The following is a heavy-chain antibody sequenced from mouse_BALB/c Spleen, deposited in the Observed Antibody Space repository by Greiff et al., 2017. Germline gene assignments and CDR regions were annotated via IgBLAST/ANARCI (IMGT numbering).Heavy chain of an antibody. V-gene: IGHV3-6*02. D-gene: IGHD2-14*01. Sequence: VQLQQSGPGLVKPSQSLSLTCSVTGYSITSGYYWNWIRQFPGNKLEWMGYISYDGSNNYNPSLKNRISITRYTSKNQFFLKLNSVTTEDTATYYCARGYRYDEFAYWGQGTLVTVSA. J-gene: IGHJ3*01. CDR1: GYSITSGYY. CDR3: ARGYRYDEFAY. CDR2: ISYDGSN.